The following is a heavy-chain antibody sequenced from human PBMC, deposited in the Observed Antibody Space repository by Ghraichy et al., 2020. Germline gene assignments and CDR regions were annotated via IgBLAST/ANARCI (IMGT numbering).Heavy chain of an antibody. CDR2: ISDSGGST. V-gene: IGHV3-23*01. Sequence: GGSLRLSCAASGFTFSSSAISWVRPAPGKGLEWVSGISDSGGSTYYADSVKGRFTISRDNSKNTLYLQMNSLRAEDTAVYYCAKDAPAYCGGDCYSDYWGQGTLVTVSS. D-gene: IGHD2-21*01. J-gene: IGHJ4*02. CDR3: AKDAPAYCGGDCYSDY. CDR1: GFTFSSSA.